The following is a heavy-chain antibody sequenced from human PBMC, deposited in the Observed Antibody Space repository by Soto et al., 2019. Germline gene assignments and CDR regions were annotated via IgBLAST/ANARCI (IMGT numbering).Heavy chain of an antibody. CDR1: GYTLTELS. J-gene: IGHJ4*02. V-gene: IGHV1-24*01. CDR2: FDPEDGET. Sequence: ASVKVSCKVSGYTLTELSMHWVRQAPGKGLEWMGGFDPEDGETIYAQKFQGRVTMTEDTSTDTAYMELGSLRSEDTAVYYCATSRGPGKYSSSSVDYWGQGTLVTVSS. D-gene: IGHD6-6*01. CDR3: ATSRGPGKYSSSSVDY.